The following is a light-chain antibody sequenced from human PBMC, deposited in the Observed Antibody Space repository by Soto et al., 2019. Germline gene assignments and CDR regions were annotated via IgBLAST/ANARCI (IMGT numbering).Light chain of an antibody. CDR2: GNN. V-gene: IGLV1-40*01. J-gene: IGLJ7*01. CDR1: SSYIGAGFD. CDR3: QSYDSSLSGAV. Sequence: QSVLTQPPSVSGAPGQRVTISCIGSSSYIGAGFDVHWYQHLPGTAPKILIYGNNNRPSGVPDRFSGSKSGTSASLAITGLQVEDEADYYCQSYDSSLSGAVFGGGTQLTVL.